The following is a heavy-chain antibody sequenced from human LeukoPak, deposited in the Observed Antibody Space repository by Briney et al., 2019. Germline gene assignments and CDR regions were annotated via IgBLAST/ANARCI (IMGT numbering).Heavy chain of an antibody. V-gene: IGHV3-30*04. CDR3: GRGGAYCSSTSCYEFDY. Sequence: SGGSLRLSCAASGFTFSSYAMHWVRQAPGKGLEWVAVISYDGSNKFYADSVKGRFTISRDNSKNTLYLQMDSLRAEDTAVYYCGRGGAYCSSTSCYEFDYWGQGTLVTVSS. J-gene: IGHJ4*02. CDR2: ISYDGSNK. D-gene: IGHD2-2*01. CDR1: GFTFSSYA.